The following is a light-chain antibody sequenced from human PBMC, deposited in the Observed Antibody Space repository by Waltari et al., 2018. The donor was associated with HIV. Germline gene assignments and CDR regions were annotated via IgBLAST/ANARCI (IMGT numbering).Light chain of an antibody. Sequence: QSALTQPPSASGSPGQSVTISCTGISSDAGDDNYVSWYQQSPGKAPKFIIYEVSKRPSGVHDRFSGSKSGNTASLTVSGLQADDEADYYCSSYAGSSTWVFGGGTKLTVL. CDR2: EVS. CDR3: SSYAGSSTWV. CDR1: SSDAGDDNY. J-gene: IGLJ3*02. V-gene: IGLV2-8*01.